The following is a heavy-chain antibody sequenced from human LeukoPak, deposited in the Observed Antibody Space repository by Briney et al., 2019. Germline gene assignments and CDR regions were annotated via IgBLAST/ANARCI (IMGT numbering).Heavy chain of an antibody. CDR2: IYYSGTT. Sequence: SETLSLTCTVSGGSISSVGYYWAWIRQHPGKGLEWIGNIYYSGTTYYNPSLQSRVTISVDTSKNQFSLKLSSVTAADTAVYYCARSLSIAATGNFDYWGQGTPVTVSS. D-gene: IGHD6-13*01. V-gene: IGHV4-31*03. CDR1: GGSISSVGYY. J-gene: IGHJ4*02. CDR3: ARSLSIAATGNFDY.